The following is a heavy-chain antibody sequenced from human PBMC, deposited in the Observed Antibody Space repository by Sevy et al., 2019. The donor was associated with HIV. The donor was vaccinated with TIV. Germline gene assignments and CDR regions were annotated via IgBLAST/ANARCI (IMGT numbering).Heavy chain of an antibody. CDR2: ISYDGSNK. CDR1: GFTFSSYA. CDR3: ARALWRTGYFDY. D-gene: IGHD1-1*01. J-gene: IGHJ4*02. V-gene: IGHV3-30-3*01. Sequence: GGSLRLSCAASGFTFSSYAMHWVRQAPGKGLEGVAVISYDGSNKYYADSVKGRFTISRDNSKNTLYLQMNSLRAEDTAVYYCARALWRTGYFDYWGQGTLVTVSS.